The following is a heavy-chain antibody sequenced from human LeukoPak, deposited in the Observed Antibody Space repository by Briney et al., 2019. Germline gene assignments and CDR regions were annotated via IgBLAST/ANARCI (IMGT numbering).Heavy chain of an antibody. D-gene: IGHD6-13*01. V-gene: IGHV3-33*01. J-gene: IGHJ4*02. CDR1: GFTFSSYD. CDR2: IWYDGSNK. CDR3: ASFSSSWSRDY. Sequence: PGGSLRLSCAASGFTFSSYDMHWVRQAPGKGLEGVAVIWYDGSNKYYADSVKGRFTISRDNSKNTLYLQMNSLRAEDTAVYYCASFSSSWSRDYWGQGTLVTVSS.